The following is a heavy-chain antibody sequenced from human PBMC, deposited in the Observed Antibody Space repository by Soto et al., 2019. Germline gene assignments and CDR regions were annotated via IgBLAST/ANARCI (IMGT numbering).Heavy chain of an antibody. CDR2: IYYSGST. J-gene: IGHJ4*02. V-gene: IGHV4-39*01. CDR3: ARQKGSSSWYAHGENFDY. D-gene: IGHD6-13*01. CDR1: GGSISSSSYY. Sequence: QLQLQESGPGLVKPSETLSLTCTVSGGSISSSSYYWGWIRQPPGKGLEWIGSIYYSGSTYYNPSLKSRVTISVDTSKTQFSLKLSSVTAADTAVYYCARQKGSSSWYAHGENFDYWGQGTLVTVSS.